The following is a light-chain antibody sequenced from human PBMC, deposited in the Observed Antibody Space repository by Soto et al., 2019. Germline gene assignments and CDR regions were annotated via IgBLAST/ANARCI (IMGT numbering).Light chain of an antibody. Sequence: ENVVTRSPCTLSVSVGERATLSCRASQSVSSSYLAWYQQKPGQAPRLLIYGASSRATGIPDRFSGSGSGTDFTLTISRLEPEDFAVYYCQQYGSSSWTFGQGTKVDIK. CDR2: GAS. CDR3: QQYGSSSWT. J-gene: IGKJ1*01. CDR1: QSVSSSY. V-gene: IGKV3-20*01.